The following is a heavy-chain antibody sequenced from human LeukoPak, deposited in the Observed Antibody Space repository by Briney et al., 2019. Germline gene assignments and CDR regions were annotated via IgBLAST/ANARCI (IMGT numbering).Heavy chain of an antibody. CDR2: IGSSGSTI. CDR3: ARLWGYCSGGGCYSTPY. CDR1: GFTFSRYS. D-gene: IGHD2-15*01. J-gene: IGHJ4*02. V-gene: IGHV3-48*02. Sequence: GGSLRLSCAASGFTFSRYSMNWVRQAPGKGLEWVSYIGSSGSTIYYADSVKGRFTISRDNAKNSLYLQMNSLRDEDTAVYYCARLWGYCSGGGCYSTPYWGQGTLVTVSS.